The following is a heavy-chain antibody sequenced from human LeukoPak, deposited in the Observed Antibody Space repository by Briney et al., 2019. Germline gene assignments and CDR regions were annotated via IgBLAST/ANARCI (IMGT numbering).Heavy chain of an antibody. Sequence: GGSLRLSCAASGFTFSSYGMHWVRQAPGKGLEWVAVISYDGSNKYYADSVKGRFTISRDNSKNTLYLQMNSLRAEDTAVYYCARGRHYYGSGSYYNGDAFDIWGQGTMVTVSS. J-gene: IGHJ3*02. V-gene: IGHV3-30*03. CDR3: ARGRHYYGSGSYYNGDAFDI. CDR1: GFTFSSYG. CDR2: ISYDGSNK. D-gene: IGHD3-10*01.